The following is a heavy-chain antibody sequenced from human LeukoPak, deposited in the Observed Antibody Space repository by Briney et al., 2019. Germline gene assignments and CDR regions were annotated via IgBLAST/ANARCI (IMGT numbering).Heavy chain of an antibody. CDR3: ARDPPGTAVAGYDY. V-gene: IGHV3-7*01. CDR1: GFMFSTYW. J-gene: IGHJ4*02. Sequence: PGGSLRLSCAASGFMFSTYWMSWVRQAPGKGLEWVANMNQDGSEKYYVDSVKGRSTISRDNAKNSLFLQMHGLRAEDTAVYYCARDPPGTAVAGYDYWGQGTLVTVSS. CDR2: MNQDGSEK. D-gene: IGHD6-19*01.